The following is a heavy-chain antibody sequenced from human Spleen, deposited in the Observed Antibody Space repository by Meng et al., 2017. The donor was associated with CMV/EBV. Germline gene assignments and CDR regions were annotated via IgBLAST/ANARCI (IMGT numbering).Heavy chain of an antibody. J-gene: IGHJ2*01. CDR1: FTLDDYD. CDR2: ISWNGGST. V-gene: IGHV3-20*03. CDR3: ARRRIAASGTRDWYFDL. Sequence: FTLDDYDMNLVRQAPGKGLDWVSSISWNGGSTGYGDSVKGRFTISRDNAKNSLYLQMNSLRAEDTALYYCARRRIAASGTRDWYFDLWGRGTLVTVSS. D-gene: IGHD1-1*01.